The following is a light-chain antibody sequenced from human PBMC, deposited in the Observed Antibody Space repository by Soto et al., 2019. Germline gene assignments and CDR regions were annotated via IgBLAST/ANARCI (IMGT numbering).Light chain of an antibody. V-gene: IGKV1-5*01. CDR2: DAS. CDR3: QQFHSFPWT. CDR1: QSIGRS. J-gene: IGKJ1*01. Sequence: DIQMTQSPSSLSASVGDRVTITCRASQSIGRSLAWYQQKPGKAPKLLIYDASNLESGVPSRVSGSGSGTEFTLTVSSLQPDDLATYYCQQFHSFPWTLGQGTKVDIK.